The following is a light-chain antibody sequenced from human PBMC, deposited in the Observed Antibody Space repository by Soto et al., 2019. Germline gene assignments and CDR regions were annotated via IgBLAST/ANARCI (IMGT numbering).Light chain of an antibody. CDR2: EVS. V-gene: IGLV2-8*01. CDR3: SSYTSSSTLV. Sequence: QSALTQPPAASGSPGQSVTISCTGTSSDVGGYKYVSWYQQHPGKAPKLLIYEVSQRPSGVPDRFSGSKSGNTASLTISGLQAEDEADYYCSSYTSSSTLVFGGGTKLTVL. CDR1: SSDVGGYKY. J-gene: IGLJ2*01.